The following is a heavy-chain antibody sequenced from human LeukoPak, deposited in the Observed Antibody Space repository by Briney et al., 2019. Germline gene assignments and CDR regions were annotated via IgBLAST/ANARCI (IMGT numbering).Heavy chain of an antibody. D-gene: IGHD3-3*01. Sequence: GGSLRLSCAASGFTFSTYHMNWVRQAPGKGLEWVSSISSTGKYIDYADSVKGRFTISRDNAKNSLYLQMNSLRVEDTAVYYCAGDFWSGYDHFEYWGQGNLVTVSS. J-gene: IGHJ4*02. CDR1: GFTFSTYH. CDR3: AGDFWSGYDHFEY. V-gene: IGHV3-21*01. CDR2: ISSTGKYI.